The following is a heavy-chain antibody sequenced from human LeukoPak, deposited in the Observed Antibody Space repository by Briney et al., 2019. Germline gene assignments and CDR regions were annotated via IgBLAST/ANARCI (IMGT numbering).Heavy chain of an antibody. Sequence: GGSLRLSCAASGFTFSSYWMSWVRQAPGKGLEWVANIKQDGSEKYYVDSVKGRFTISRDNAKNSLYLQMNSLRAEDTAVYYCASDGTVTTLGYYYYYMDVWGKGTTVTVSS. CDR2: IKQDGSEK. D-gene: IGHD4-11*01. V-gene: IGHV3-7*01. CDR1: GFTFSSYW. J-gene: IGHJ6*03. CDR3: ASDGTVTTLGYYYYYMDV.